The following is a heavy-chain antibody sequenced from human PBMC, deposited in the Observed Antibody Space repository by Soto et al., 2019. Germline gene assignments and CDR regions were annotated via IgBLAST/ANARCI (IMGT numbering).Heavy chain of an antibody. D-gene: IGHD6-13*01. Sequence: GGSLRLSCAASGFTFPSFTMNWVRQAPGKGLEWVSTISSNSAYIYYTDALRGRFTISRANAKSSLHLQMNSLRAEDTAVYYCTRDASRDSSARGWFDPWGPGTLVTVSS. V-gene: IGHV3-21*01. CDR3: TRDASRDSSARGWFDP. CDR1: GFTFPSFT. J-gene: IGHJ5*02. CDR2: ISSNSAYI.